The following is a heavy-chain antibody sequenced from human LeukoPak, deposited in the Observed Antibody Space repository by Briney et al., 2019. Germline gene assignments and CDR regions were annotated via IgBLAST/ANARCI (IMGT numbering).Heavy chain of an antibody. J-gene: IGHJ6*02. CDR1: GFTFDDYA. CDR3: XKXXXXXXXXXXXXXXXYXXXMDV. CDR2: ISWNSGSI. Sequence: GGSLRLSCAASGFTFDDYAMHWVRQAPGKGLEWVSGISWNSGSIGYADSVKGRFTISRDNAKNSLYLQMNSLRAEDTALYYXXKXXXXXXXXXXXXXXXYXXXMDVWGQGTTVTVSS. V-gene: IGHV3-9*01.